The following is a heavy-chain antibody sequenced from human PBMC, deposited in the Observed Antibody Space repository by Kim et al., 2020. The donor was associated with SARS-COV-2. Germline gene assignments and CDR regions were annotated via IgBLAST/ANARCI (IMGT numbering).Heavy chain of an antibody. CDR2: IYPGDSDT. Sequence: GESLKISCKGSGYSFTSYWIGWVRQMPGKGLEWMGIIYPGDSDTRYSPSFQGQVTISADKSTSTAYLQWRSLKATDTAMYYCARHTGDGYNLVAGGVGAFDIWGQGTMGTVSS. J-gene: IGHJ3*02. V-gene: IGHV5-51*01. D-gene: IGHD2-8*02. CDR1: GYSFTSYW. CDR3: ARHTGDGYNLVAGGVGAFDI.